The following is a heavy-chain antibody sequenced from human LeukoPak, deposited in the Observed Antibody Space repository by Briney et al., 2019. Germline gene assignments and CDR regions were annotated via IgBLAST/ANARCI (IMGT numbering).Heavy chain of an antibody. D-gene: IGHD1-20*01. J-gene: IGHJ4*02. CDR3: ARDPVTGFFDY. V-gene: IGHV3-23*01. CDR1: RFAFSSTNA. Sequence: GGSLRLSCAASRFAFSSTNAMGWVRQAPGKGLEWVSTFSNTADTAFYADSVKGRFTISRDDSKNTLYLQMSGLRAEDTAVYYCARDPVTGFFDYWGQGTLVAVSS. CDR2: FSNTADTA.